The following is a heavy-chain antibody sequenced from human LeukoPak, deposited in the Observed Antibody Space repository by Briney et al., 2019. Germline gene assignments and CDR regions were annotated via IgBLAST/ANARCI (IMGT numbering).Heavy chain of an antibody. CDR3: ARLYASDY. V-gene: IGHV3-48*03. J-gene: IGHJ4*02. Sequence: QPRGSLRLSCAASGFTFSRYEMNWVRQAPGKGLEWVSYISRSGDTIYFADSVKGRFTISRENAKNSLYLQMSSLRAEDTAVYYCARLYASDYWGQGTLVNVSS. CDR1: GFTFSRYE. CDR2: ISRSGDTI. D-gene: IGHD3-10*01.